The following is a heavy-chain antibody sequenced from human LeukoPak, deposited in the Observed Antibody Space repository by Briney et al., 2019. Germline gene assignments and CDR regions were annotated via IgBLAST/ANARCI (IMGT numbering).Heavy chain of an antibody. CDR3: AKAKTAMVIRYFDY. D-gene: IGHD5-18*01. J-gene: IGHJ4*02. Sequence: SLRLSCAASGFTFDDYAMHWVRQAPGKGLEWVSGISWNSGSIGYADSVKGRFTISRDNAKNSLYLQMNSLRAEDTALYYCAKAKTAMVIRYFDYWGQGTLVTVSS. CDR2: ISWNSGSI. CDR1: GFTFDDYA. V-gene: IGHV3-9*01.